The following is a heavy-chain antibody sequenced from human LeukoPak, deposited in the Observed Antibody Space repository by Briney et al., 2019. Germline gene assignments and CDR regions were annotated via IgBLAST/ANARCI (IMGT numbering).Heavy chain of an antibody. CDR2: INLRGGST. J-gene: IGHJ4*02. D-gene: IGHD3-16*01. CDR1: GYTFTSYY. CDR3: ARGYASGGYFDY. V-gene: IGHV1-46*01. Sequence: ASVKVSCKASGYTFTSYYMHWVRQAPGQGLEWMGIINLRGGSTSYAQKFQGRVTMTRDMSTSTVYMELSSLRSEDTDVYYCARGYASGGYFDYWGQGTLVTVSS.